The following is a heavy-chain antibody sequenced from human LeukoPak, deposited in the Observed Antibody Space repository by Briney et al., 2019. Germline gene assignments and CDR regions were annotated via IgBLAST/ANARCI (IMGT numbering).Heavy chain of an antibody. CDR2: IYTSGST. D-gene: IGHD6-19*01. CDR3: ARDSPFGSGWVDAFDI. V-gene: IGHV4-4*07. Sequence: PSETLSLTCTVSGGSISSYYWSWIRQPAGRGLEWIGRIYTSGSTNYNPSLKSRVTMSVDTSKNQFSLKLSSMTAADTAVYYCARDSPFGSGWVDAFDIWGQGTMVTVSS. CDR1: GGSISSYY. J-gene: IGHJ3*02.